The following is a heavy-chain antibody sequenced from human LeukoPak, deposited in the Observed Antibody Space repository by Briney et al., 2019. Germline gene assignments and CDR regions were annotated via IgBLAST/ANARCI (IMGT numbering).Heavy chain of an antibody. CDR2: IIPIFGTA. CDR3: ARGTIGPGETFDY. V-gene: IGHV1-69*05. D-gene: IGHD7-27*01. J-gene: IGHJ4*02. CDR1: GGPFSSYA. Sequence: ASVKVSCKASGGPFSSYAISWVRQAPGQGLEWMGRIIPIFGTANYAQKFQGRVTITTDESTSTAYMELSSLRSEDTAVYYCARGTIGPGETFDYWGQGTLVTVSS.